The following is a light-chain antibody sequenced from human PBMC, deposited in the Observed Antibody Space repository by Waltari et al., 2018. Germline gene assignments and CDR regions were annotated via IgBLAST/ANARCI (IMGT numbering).Light chain of an antibody. CDR2: KAS. Sequence: DIQTTQSPSTLSASIGDRVTITCRASQSISSWVAWYQQRPGEAPKLLIYKASSLQVGVSSRFSGSGSGTEFTLTISSLQADDFATYYCQQYDTYPYTFGQGTKLDIK. V-gene: IGKV1-5*03. CDR1: QSISSW. J-gene: IGKJ2*01. CDR3: QQYDTYPYT.